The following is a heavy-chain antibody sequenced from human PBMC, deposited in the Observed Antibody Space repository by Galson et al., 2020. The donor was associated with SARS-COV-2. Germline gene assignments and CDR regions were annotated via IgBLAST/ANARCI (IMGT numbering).Heavy chain of an antibody. V-gene: IGHV3-33*01. Sequence: GESLKISCAASGFTFSSYGMHWVRQAPGKGLEWVAVIWYDESNKYYADSVKGRFTISRDNSKNTLYLQMNSLRAEDTAVYYCARDGYYYDSSGYYYNPGYYYYGMDVWGQGTTVTVSS. CDR3: ARDGYYYDSSGYYYNPGYYYYGMDV. D-gene: IGHD3-22*01. J-gene: IGHJ6*02. CDR2: IWYDESNK. CDR1: GFTFSSYG.